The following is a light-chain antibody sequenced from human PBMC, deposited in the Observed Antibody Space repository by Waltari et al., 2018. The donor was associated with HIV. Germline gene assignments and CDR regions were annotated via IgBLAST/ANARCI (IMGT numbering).Light chain of an antibody. CDR2: DDI. V-gene: IGLV3-21*02. Sequence: SSVLTQPPSVSVAPGQTARITWGGANIGNRRVPWYQQKPGQAPVLVVYDDIDRPSGIPERFSGSRSGNTATLTISRVEVGDEDDYYCQVWDTNSDHRVFGGGTKLTVL. CDR3: QVWDTNSDHRV. J-gene: IGLJ2*01. CDR1: NIGNRR.